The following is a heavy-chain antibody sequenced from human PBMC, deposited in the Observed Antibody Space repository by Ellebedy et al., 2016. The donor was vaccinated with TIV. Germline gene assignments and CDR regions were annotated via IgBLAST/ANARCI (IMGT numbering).Heavy chain of an antibody. J-gene: IGHJ6*02. Sequence: AASVKVSCKASGGTFSSYAISWVRQAPGQGLEWMGRNIPILGIANYAQKFQGRVTITADKSTSTAYMGLSSLRSEDTAVYYCARARDSSSWYFGGYSDYGMDVWGQGTTVTVSS. CDR1: GGTFSSYA. D-gene: IGHD6-13*01. CDR2: NIPILGIA. CDR3: ARARDSSSWYFGGYSDYGMDV. V-gene: IGHV1-69*04.